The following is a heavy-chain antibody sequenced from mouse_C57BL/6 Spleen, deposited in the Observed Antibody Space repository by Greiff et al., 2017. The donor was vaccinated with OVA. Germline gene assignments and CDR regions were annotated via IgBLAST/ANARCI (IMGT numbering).Heavy chain of an antibody. CDR2: IDSSDSYT. Sequence: QVQLQQPGAELVRPGTSVKLSCKASGYSFTSYWMHWVQQRPGQGLEWIGVIDSSDSYTNYNQEFKGKATLTVDTSSSTAYMQLSSLTSEYSAVYYCASLWLPSMDYWGQGTSVTGSS. J-gene: IGHJ4*01. V-gene: IGHV1-59*01. D-gene: IGHD2-2*01. CDR3: ASLWLPSMDY. CDR1: GYSFTSYW.